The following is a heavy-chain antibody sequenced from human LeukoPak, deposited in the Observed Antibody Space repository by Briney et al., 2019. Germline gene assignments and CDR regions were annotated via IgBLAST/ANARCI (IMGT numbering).Heavy chain of an antibody. Sequence: PGGSLTRSCSACGFTFDDYALSRDPPVQGKGPEGVGIIRCKAYDGTPKFAASVKGRFTISRDDSKSIAYLQMNSLKTEDTAVYYCTRDRSAYCRRTSCYNWFDPWGQGTLVTVSS. CDR1: GFTFDDYA. CDR3: TRDRSAYCRRTSCYNWFDP. V-gene: IGHV3-49*04. J-gene: IGHJ5*02. D-gene: IGHD2-2*01. CDR2: IRCKAYDGTP.